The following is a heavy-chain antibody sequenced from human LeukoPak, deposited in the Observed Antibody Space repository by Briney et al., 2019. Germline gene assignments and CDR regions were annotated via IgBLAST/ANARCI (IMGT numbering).Heavy chain of an antibody. V-gene: IGHV3-49*03. CDR2: IRSKAYGGTT. J-gene: IGHJ5*02. Sequence: GGSLRLSCTASGFTFGDYAMSWFRQAPGKGLEWVGFIRSKAYGGTTEYAASVKGRFTISRDNAKNSLYLQMNSLRAEDTAVYYCARDWLIAVAGPSGPWGQGTLVTVSS. D-gene: IGHD6-19*01. CDR1: GFTFGDYA. CDR3: ARDWLIAVAGPSGP.